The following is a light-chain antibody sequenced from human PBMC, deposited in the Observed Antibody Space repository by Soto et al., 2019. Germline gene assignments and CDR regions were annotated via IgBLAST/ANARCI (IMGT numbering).Light chain of an antibody. Sequence: QSALTQPASVSGSPGQSITISCTGTSSDVGGYNYVSWYQQHPGKAPKLMIYDVSNRPSGVSNRFSGSKSGNTASLTISGLQAEDEADYYCSSYTSSSTYVVGTGTKV. CDR1: SSDVGGYNY. CDR2: DVS. CDR3: SSYTSSSTYV. V-gene: IGLV2-14*01. J-gene: IGLJ1*01.